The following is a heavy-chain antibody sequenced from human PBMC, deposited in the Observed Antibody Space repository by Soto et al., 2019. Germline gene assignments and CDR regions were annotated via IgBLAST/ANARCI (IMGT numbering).Heavy chain of an antibody. CDR3: ARDGGIAVAGYYFDY. CDR2: IYYSGST. D-gene: IGHD6-19*01. Sequence: SETLSLTCTVSGGSISSYYWSWIRQPPGKGLEWIGYIYYSGSTNYNPSLKSRVTISVDTSKNQFSLKLSSVTAADTAVYYCARDGGIAVAGYYFDYWGQGTLVTVSS. CDR1: GGSISSYY. V-gene: IGHV4-59*01. J-gene: IGHJ4*02.